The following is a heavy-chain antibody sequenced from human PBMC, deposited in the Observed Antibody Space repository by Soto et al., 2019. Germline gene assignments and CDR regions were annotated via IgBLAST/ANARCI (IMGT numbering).Heavy chain of an antibody. D-gene: IGHD3-22*01. J-gene: IGHJ4*02. CDR1: GYPFPSFD. V-gene: IGHV1-3*01. CDR2: ISNAGSGST. Sequence: QVHLVQSGAEVKKPGASVTVSCKTSGYPFPSFDRHWRRQAPGQRPEWMGGISNAGSGSTKYSQMFQESLTISGDTRATTVFMALSSLTSEDTAIYYCARESSHYQAFFQYWGQGPPVTVSA. CDR3: ARESSHYQAFFQY.